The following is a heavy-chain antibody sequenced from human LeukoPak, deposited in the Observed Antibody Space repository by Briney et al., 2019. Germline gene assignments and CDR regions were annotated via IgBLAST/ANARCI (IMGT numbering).Heavy chain of an antibody. Sequence: GGSLRLSCAASGFTFSSYGMHWVRQAPGKGLEWVAVISYDGSNKYYADSVKGRFTISRDNSKNTLYLQMNSLRAEDTAVYYCARVVAAAGTSLSYTMDVWGKGPTVTVPS. CDR1: GFTFSSYG. V-gene: IGHV3-30*03. CDR3: ARVVAAAGTSLSYTMDV. D-gene: IGHD6-13*01. J-gene: IGHJ6*03. CDR2: ISYDGSNK.